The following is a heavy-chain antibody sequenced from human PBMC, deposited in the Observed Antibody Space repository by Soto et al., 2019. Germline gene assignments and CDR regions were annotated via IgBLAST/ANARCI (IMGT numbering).Heavy chain of an antibody. J-gene: IGHJ4*02. CDR3: ATGPRREY. CDR2: INGGDGST. Sequence: QVLLVQSGAEVKKPGVSVNVSCKASGYTFTSYAIHWVRLAPGQRPEWMGWINGGDGSTKYSPKFQGRVTMTRDTSANIAYMELSSLRSEDTAVYYCATGPRREYWGQGSLVTVSS. V-gene: IGHV1-3*01. CDR1: GYTFTSYA.